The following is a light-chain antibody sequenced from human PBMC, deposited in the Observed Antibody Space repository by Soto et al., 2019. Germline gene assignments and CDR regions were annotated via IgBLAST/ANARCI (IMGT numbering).Light chain of an antibody. J-gene: IGKJ1*01. CDR1: QSVGNY. V-gene: IGKV3-15*01. CDR3: HQYNHWPWS. Sequence: IVLPSSPATVSVTQEERATLSCRASQSVGNYVAWYQQKPGQAPRLLIYGASTRATGIPARFSGGGSGTEFTLTISSLQSEDFAVYYCHQYNHWPWSFGQGITVDIK. CDR2: GAS.